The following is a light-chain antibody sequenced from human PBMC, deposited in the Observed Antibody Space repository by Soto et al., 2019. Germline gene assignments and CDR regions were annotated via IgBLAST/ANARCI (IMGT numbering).Light chain of an antibody. J-gene: IGKJ1*01. CDR3: QHYDRAHMWT. Sequence: EIVLTQSPGTLSLSPGERSTLSCMAIQSVSNNYLAWYQQKPGQAPRLLIYAASSRATGIPDRFSGSGSGTDFTLTISRLDHEDFAVHYCQHYDRAHMWTFGQGTKVDIK. V-gene: IGKV3-20*01. CDR2: AAS. CDR1: QSVSNNY.